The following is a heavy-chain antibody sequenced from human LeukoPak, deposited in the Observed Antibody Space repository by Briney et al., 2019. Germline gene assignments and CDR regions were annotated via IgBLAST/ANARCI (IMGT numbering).Heavy chain of an antibody. J-gene: IGHJ3*02. V-gene: IGHV1-69*13. CDR3: ASRERFGTVHYDILTGRPAGAFDI. D-gene: IGHD3-9*01. CDR1: GGTFSSYA. CDR2: IIPIFGTA. Sequence: GASVKVSCKASGGTFSSYAISWVRQAPGQGLEWMGGIIPIFGTANYAQKFQGRVTITADESTSTAYMELSSLRSDDTAVYYCASRERFGTVHYDILTGRPAGAFDIWGQGTMVTVSS.